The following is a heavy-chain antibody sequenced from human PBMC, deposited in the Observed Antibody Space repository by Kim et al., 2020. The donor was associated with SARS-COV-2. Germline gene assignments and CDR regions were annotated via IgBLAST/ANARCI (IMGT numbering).Heavy chain of an antibody. J-gene: IGHJ6*02. CDR2: ISSSSSYI. CDR3: ARVYGSGTPSREGMDV. V-gene: IGHV3-21*01. Sequence: GGSLRLSCAASGFTFSSYSMNWVRQAPGKGLEWVSSISSSSSYIYYADSVKGRFTISRDNAKNSLYLQMNSLRAEDTAVYYCARVYGSGTPSREGMDVWGQGTTVTVSS. CDR1: GFTFSSYS. D-gene: IGHD3-10*01.